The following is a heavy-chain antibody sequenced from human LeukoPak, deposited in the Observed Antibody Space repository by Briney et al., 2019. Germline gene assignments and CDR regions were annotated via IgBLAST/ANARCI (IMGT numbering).Heavy chain of an antibody. Sequence: GGSLRLSCAASGFTFTNYWMNWVRQAPGKGLVWVSRSNSDGSTTTYADSVKGRFTITRDNAKNTLYLQMNSLRAEDTAVYYCARATNSYYYGMDVWGQGTTVTVSS. CDR1: GFTFTNYW. J-gene: IGHJ6*02. CDR2: SNSDGSTT. V-gene: IGHV3-74*01. CDR3: ARATNSYYYGMDV.